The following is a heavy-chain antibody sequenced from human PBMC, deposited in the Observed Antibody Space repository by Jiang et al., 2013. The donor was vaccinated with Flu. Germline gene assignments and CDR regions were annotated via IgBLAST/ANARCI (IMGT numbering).Heavy chain of an antibody. Sequence: EVKKPGSSVKVSCKASGGTFSSYAISWVRQAPGQGLEWMGGIVPIFGTANYAQKFQGRVTITADESTSTAYMELSSLRSEDTAVYYCARGDPKAAAAGTGYFQHWGQGTLVTVSS. CDR3: ARGDPKAAAAGTGYFQH. CDR2: IVPIFGTA. D-gene: IGHD6-13*01. CDR1: GGTFSSYA. V-gene: IGHV1-69*01. J-gene: IGHJ1*01.